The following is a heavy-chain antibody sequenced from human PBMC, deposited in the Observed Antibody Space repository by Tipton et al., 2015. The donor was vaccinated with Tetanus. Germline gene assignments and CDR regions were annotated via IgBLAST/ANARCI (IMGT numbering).Heavy chain of an antibody. CDR1: GVSVRSYY. CDR2: VIYDGTS. Sequence: TVSLTCTVSGVSVRSYYWSWIRQSPDKGLEWLGDVIYDGTSYYNPSLNSRVKIFLDTSMNQVSLTLTSVTAADTALHYCARGVPYSTTMGSDWFDPWGQGTLVTVSS. J-gene: IGHJ5*02. D-gene: IGHD2-2*01. V-gene: IGHV4-34*01. CDR3: ARGVPYSTTMGSDWFDP.